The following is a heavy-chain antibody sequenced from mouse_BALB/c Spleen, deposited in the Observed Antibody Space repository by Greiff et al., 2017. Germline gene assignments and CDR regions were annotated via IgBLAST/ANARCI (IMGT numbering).Heavy chain of an antibody. CDR2: IRLKSNNYAT. CDR3: TRYAMDY. J-gene: IGHJ4*01. V-gene: IGHV6-6*02. Sequence: EVKLVESGGGLVQPGGSMKLSCVASGFTFSNYWMNWVRQSPEKGLEWGAEIRLKSNNYATHYAESVKGRFTISRDDSKSSVYLQMNNLRAEDTGIYYRTRYAMDYWGQGTSVTVSS. CDR1: GFTFSNYW.